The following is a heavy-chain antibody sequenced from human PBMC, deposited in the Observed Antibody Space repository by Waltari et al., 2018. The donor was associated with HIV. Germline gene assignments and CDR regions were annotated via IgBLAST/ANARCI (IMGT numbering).Heavy chain of an antibody. Sequence: QVQLVQSGDEVKKPGASVKVSCKASGYTFTSYDINWVRQATGQGLEWMGWMNPNSGNTGYPQKFQGRVTMTRNTSISTAYMELSSLRSEDTAVYYCARGRVQVRGAMYYFDYWGQGTLVTVSS. V-gene: IGHV1-8*01. CDR2: MNPNSGNT. J-gene: IGHJ4*02. D-gene: IGHD3-10*01. CDR3: ARGRVQVRGAMYYFDY. CDR1: GYTFTSYD.